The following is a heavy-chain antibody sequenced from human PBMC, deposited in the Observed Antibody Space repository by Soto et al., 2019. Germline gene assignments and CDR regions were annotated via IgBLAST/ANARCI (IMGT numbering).Heavy chain of an antibody. CDR3: AKAPGGMDV. V-gene: IGHV3-23*01. J-gene: IGHJ6*02. CDR1: GFTFSSYA. CDR2: ISGSGGST. Sequence: SGFTFSSYAMSWVRQAPGKGLEWVSAISGSGGSTYYADSVKGRLTISRDNSKNTLYLQMNSLRAEDTAVYYCAKAPGGMDVWGQGTTVTVSS.